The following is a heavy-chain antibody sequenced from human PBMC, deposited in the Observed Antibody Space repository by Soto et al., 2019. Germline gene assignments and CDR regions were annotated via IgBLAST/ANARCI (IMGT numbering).Heavy chain of an antibody. CDR1: GFTFSTYA. CDR2: ISYDGINK. CDR3: ARDGASY. D-gene: IGHD3-16*01. V-gene: IGHV3-30-3*01. Sequence: QVQLVESGGGVVQPGRSLRLSCAASGFTFSTYAMHWLRQAPGKGLEWVAVISYDGINKYYADSVKARFTISRDNSKNTLYLQVTSLRGEDTAVFYCARDGASYWGQGTPVIVSS. J-gene: IGHJ4*02.